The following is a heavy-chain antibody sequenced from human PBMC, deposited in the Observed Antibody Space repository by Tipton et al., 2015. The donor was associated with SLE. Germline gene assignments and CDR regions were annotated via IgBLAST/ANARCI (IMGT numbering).Heavy chain of an antibody. D-gene: IGHD3-16*01. V-gene: IGHV3-30*02. CDR3: AKGFGADFQH. CDR1: GFTFSSYG. Sequence: SGFTFSSYGMHWVRQAPGKGLEWVAFIRYDGSNKYYADSVKGRFTISRDNSKNTLYLQMNSLRAEDTAVYYCAKGFGADFQHWGQGTLVTVSS. CDR2: IRYDGSNK. J-gene: IGHJ1*01.